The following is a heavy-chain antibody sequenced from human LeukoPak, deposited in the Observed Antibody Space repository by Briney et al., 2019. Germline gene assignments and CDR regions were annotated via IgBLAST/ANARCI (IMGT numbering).Heavy chain of an antibody. Sequence: VASVKVSCKASGYTFTSYGISWVRQAPGQGLEWMGWISAYNGNTNYAQKLQGRVTMTTDTSTSTAYMELRSLRSDDTAVYYCARDQGYCDSSGYLTYWFDPWGQGTLVTVSS. J-gene: IGHJ5*02. CDR1: GYTFTSYG. D-gene: IGHD3-22*01. CDR3: ARDQGYCDSSGYLTYWFDP. V-gene: IGHV1-18*01. CDR2: ISAYNGNT.